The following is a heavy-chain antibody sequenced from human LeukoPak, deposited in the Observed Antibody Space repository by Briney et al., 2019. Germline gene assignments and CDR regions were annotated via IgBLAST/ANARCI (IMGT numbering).Heavy chain of an antibody. CDR2: ICPGDSDT. CDR3: ARVTGSRDYYYGMDV. Sequence: GESLKISCKGSGYSFTSYWISWVRQMPGKGLEWMGIICPGDSDTRYSPSFQGQVTISADKSISTAYLQWSSLKASDTAMYYCARVTGSRDYYYGMDVWGQGTTVTVSS. J-gene: IGHJ6*02. CDR1: GYSFTSYW. V-gene: IGHV5-51*01.